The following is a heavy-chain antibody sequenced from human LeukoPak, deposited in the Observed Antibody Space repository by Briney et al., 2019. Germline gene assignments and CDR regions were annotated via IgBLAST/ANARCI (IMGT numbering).Heavy chain of an antibody. CDR3: ARQYRRITMARGAVDY. CDR2: INHSGST. J-gene: IGHJ4*02. V-gene: IGHV4-34*01. CDR1: GGSFSGYY. D-gene: IGHD3-10*01. Sequence: SETLSLTCAVYGGSFSGYYWSWIRQPPGKGLEWIGEINHSGSTNYNPSLKSRVTISVDTSKNQFSLKLSSVTAADTAVYYCARQYRRITMARGAVDYWGQGTLVTVSS.